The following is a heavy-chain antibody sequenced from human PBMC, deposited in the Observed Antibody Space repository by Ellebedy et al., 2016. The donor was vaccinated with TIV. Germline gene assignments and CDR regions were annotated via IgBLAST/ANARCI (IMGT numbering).Heavy chain of an antibody. D-gene: IGHD3-3*01. V-gene: IGHV3-23*01. Sequence: PGGSLRLSCAASGFTFSDNAMGWVRQAPGKGLEWVAGISFGGESTYYPDSVRGRFVISRDNAKNILYLQMNSLGADDTAVYYCTREHWSSLPSWGQGTLVTVSS. J-gene: IGHJ5*02. CDR2: ISFGGEST. CDR3: TREHWSSLPS. CDR1: GFTFSDNA.